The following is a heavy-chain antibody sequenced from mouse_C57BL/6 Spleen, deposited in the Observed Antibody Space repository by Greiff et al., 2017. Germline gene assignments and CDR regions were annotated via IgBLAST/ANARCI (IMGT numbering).Heavy chain of an antibody. J-gene: IGHJ3*01. CDR1: GYTFTSYG. CDR2: IYPRSGNT. V-gene: IGHV1-81*01. D-gene: IGHD3-2*02. Sequence: VKLQESGAELARPGASVKLSCTASGYTFTSYGISWVKQRTGQGLEWIGEIYPRSGNTYYTEKVKGKATLTAEKPSSTAYMGLRSLTSEDAAVYVCARRLDLFAYWGQGTLVTVSA. CDR3: ARRLDLFAY.